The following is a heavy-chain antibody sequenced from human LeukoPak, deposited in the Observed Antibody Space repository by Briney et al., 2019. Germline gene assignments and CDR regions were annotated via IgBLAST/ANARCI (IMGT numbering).Heavy chain of an antibody. CDR1: GFTFDDYG. D-gene: IGHD3-3*01. CDR3: AKDVNVLRFLEWFSPLYYYYYMDV. J-gene: IGHJ6*03. Sequence: HPGGSLRLSCAASGFTFDDYGMHWVRQAPGKGMEWVSVISGDGGSTYYADSVKGRFTISRDNKKKSLYLQMNSLRAEDTAVYYCAKDVNVLRFLEWFSPLYYYYYMDVWGKGTTVTVSS. CDR2: ISGDGGST. V-gene: IGHV3-43*02.